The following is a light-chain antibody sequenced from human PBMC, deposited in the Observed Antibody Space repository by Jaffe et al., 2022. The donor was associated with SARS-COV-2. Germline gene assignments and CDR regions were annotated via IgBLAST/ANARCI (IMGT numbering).Light chain of an antibody. Sequence: EIVMTQSPATLSVSPGERVTLSCRASQSISSNVAWYQQKPGQAPRLLIYGASTRATGIPARFTGSGSGTEFTLTISILQSEDSAVYFCQQYNKWPPETFGRGTKVEIK. V-gene: IGKV3-15*01. CDR2: GAS. J-gene: IGKJ1*01. CDR3: QQYNKWPPET. CDR1: QSISSN.